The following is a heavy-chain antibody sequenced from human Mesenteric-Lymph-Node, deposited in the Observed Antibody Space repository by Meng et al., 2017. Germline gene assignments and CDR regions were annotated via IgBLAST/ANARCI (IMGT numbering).Heavy chain of an antibody. J-gene: IGHJ4*02. D-gene: IGHD2-2*01. V-gene: IGHV4-34*01. CDR2: INHSGST. CDR3: ARTIGGADIVVVPAAYYFDY. Sequence: QVQLQQWGAGLLKPSETLSLICAVYGGSFSGYYWSWIRQPPGKGLEWIGEINHSGSTNYNPSLKSRVTISVDTPKNQFSLKLSSVTAADTAVYYCARTIGGADIVVVPAAYYFDYWGQGTLVTVSS. CDR1: GGSFSGYY.